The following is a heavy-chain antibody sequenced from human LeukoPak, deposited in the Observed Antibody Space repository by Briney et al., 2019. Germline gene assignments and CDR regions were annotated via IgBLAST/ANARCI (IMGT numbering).Heavy chain of an antibody. CDR3: ARAGGSDGYNSAFDF. J-gene: IGHJ4*02. Sequence: GGSLRLSCAASEFTFSSYSMNWVRQAPGKGLEWVPSISTSSSYIYYTDSVKGRFTISRDNAKNSLYLQMNSLRAEDTAVYYCARAGGSDGYNSAFDFWGQGTLVTVSS. D-gene: IGHD5-24*01. CDR1: EFTFSSYS. CDR2: ISTSSSYI. V-gene: IGHV3-21*01.